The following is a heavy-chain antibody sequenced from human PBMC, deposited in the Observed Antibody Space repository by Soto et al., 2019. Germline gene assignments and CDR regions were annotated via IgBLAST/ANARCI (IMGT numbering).Heavy chain of an antibody. CDR3: AKGVAGWYYFDY. D-gene: IGHD3-3*01. CDR2: ISCNVASI. J-gene: IGHJ4*02. CDR1: GFTFDDYA. V-gene: IGHV3-9*01. Sequence: EVQLVESGGGLVQPGRSLRLSCAASGFTFDDYAMHWVRQAPGKGLEWVSGISCNVASIAYADSVKGRFTISRDNAKNSLYLQMNSLRAEDTALYYCAKGVAGWYYFDYWGQGTLVTVSS.